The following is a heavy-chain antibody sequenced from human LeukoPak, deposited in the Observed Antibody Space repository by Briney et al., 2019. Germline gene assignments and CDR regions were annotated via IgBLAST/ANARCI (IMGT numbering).Heavy chain of an antibody. CDR3: AKDTGSGDTNGGVDY. CDR2: ISYDGSNK. Sequence: GGSLRLSCAASGFTFSSYAIHWVRQAPGKGLEWVAVISYDGSNKYYADSVKGRFTISRDNSKNTLYLQMNSLRTEDTALYYCAKDTGSGDTNGGVDYWGQGTLVTVSS. J-gene: IGHJ4*02. D-gene: IGHD3-10*01. CDR1: GFTFSSYA. V-gene: IGHV3-30-3*01.